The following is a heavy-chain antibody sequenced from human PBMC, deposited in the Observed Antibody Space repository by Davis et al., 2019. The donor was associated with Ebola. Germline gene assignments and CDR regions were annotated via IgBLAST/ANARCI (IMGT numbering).Heavy chain of an antibody. J-gene: IGHJ6*02. CDR2: ISSNGDRT. CDR3: ARVKAATSFGVLINYGLDV. Sequence: GESLKISCVDSGISFSKYDMSWVRQAPGKGLDWVSRISSNGDRTYYADSVRGRFTISRDNSKNTLYLQMNSLRVEDTAIYYCARVKAATSFGVLINYGLDVWGQGTTVTVSS. CDR1: GISFSKYD. D-gene: IGHD3-3*01. V-gene: IGHV3-23*01.